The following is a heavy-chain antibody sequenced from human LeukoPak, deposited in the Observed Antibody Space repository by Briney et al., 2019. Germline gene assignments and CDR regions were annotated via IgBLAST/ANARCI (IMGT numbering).Heavy chain of an antibody. Sequence: GGSLRLSCAASGFTFSRYSMHWVRQAPGKGLVWVSRTNTDGSSTTYADSVKGRFTISRDSAKNTLYLQMNSLRADDTAVYYCAQEFSSTSSFDCWGQGTLVTVSS. CDR1: GFTFSRYS. D-gene: IGHD2-2*01. V-gene: IGHV3-74*01. CDR2: TNTDGSST. CDR3: AQEFSSTSSFDC. J-gene: IGHJ4*02.